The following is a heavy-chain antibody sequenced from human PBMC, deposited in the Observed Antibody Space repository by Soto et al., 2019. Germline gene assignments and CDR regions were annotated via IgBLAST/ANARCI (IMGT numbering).Heavy chain of an antibody. V-gene: IGHV4-34*01. Sequence: QVQLQQWGAGLLKPSETLSLTCAVYGGSVSGANYYWSWIRQPPGKGLEWLGKMSHSGGTHFNPSLKSRVTISVDTSTNQFSLKRCCVTAADTALYYCARVERGTATTVVDAFDIWGPGTMVTVAS. CDR1: GGSVSGANYY. CDR3: ARVERGTATTVVDAFDI. J-gene: IGHJ3*02. CDR2: MSHSGGT. D-gene: IGHD1-1*01.